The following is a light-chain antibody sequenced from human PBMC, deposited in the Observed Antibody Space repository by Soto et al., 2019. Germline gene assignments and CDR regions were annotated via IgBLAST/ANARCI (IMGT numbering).Light chain of an antibody. J-gene: IGKJ5*01. Sequence: EIVLTQSPATRSLSPGERATLSCRASQSIANSLAWYQQRPGQAPRLLIYDASNRATGIPARFSGSGSGTDFTLTISSLDPEDFAVYYCQQRSNWPITFGQGTRLEIK. CDR2: DAS. V-gene: IGKV3-11*01. CDR3: QQRSNWPIT. CDR1: QSIANS.